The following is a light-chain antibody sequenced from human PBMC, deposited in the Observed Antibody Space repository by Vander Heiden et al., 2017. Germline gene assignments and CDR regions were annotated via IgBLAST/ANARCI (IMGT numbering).Light chain of an antibody. Sequence: QSALTQPRSVSGSPGQSVTISCTGTSRDVGDYDYVSWYQPRPGKAPKLMIYDVTKRPSGVPVRFSGSKSGNTASLSISGLQAEDEADYYCSSYAGSYSYVFGSGTKVTVL. J-gene: IGLJ1*01. V-gene: IGLV2-11*01. CDR1: SRDVGDYDY. CDR3: SSYAGSYSYV. CDR2: DVT.